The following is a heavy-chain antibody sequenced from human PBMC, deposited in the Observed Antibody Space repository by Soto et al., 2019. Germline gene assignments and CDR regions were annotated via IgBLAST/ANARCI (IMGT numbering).Heavy chain of an antibody. V-gene: IGHV3-66*01. J-gene: IGHJ5*02. CDR3: ARAGELEQNWFDP. D-gene: IGHD1-7*01. CDR1: GFTVSSNY. Sequence: EVQLVESGGGLVQPGGSLRLSCAASGFTVSSNYMSWVRQAPGKGLEWVSVIYSGGSTYYADSVKGRFTISRDNSKNTLYLQMNSLRADDTAVYYCARAGELEQNWFDPWGQGTLVTVSS. CDR2: IYSGGST.